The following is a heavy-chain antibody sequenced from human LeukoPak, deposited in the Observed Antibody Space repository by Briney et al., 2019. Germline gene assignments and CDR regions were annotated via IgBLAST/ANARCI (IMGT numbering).Heavy chain of an antibody. Sequence: TSSETLSLTCTVSGGSIRSYYWGWIRQPPGKGLEWIGYIYYSGSTNYNPSLKSRVTISVDTSKNQFSLKLSSVTAADTAVYYCARGLLWFGELFSSTYYFDYWGQGTLVTVSS. CDR1: GGSIRSYY. CDR2: IYYSGST. D-gene: IGHD3-10*01. CDR3: ARGLLWFGELFSSTYYFDY. V-gene: IGHV4-59*01. J-gene: IGHJ4*02.